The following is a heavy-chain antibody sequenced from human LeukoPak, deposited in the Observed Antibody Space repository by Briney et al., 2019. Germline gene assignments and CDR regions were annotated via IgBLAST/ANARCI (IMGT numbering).Heavy chain of an antibody. Sequence: GGSLRLSCAASGFTVSSNYMSWVHQAPGKGLEWVSVIYSGGSTYYADSVKGRFTISRDNPKNTLYLQMNSLRADDTAVYYCARDPDYNDSAWGQGTLVTVSS. D-gene: IGHD3-22*01. V-gene: IGHV3-53*01. CDR2: IYSGGST. CDR3: ARDPDYNDSA. J-gene: IGHJ4*02. CDR1: GFTVSSNY.